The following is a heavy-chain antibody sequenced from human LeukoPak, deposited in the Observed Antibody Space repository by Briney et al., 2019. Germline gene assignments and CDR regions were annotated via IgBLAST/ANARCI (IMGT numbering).Heavy chain of an antibody. CDR3: AKLSLGATPLYYYYGMDV. D-gene: IGHD1-26*01. V-gene: IGHV3-23*01. J-gene: IGHJ6*02. CDR2: ISGSGGST. Sequence: GGSLRLSCAASGFTFSSYAMSWVRQAPGKGLEWVSAISGSGGSTYYADSVKGRFTISRDNSKNTLYLQMNSLRAEDTAVYYCAKLSLGATPLYYYYGMDVWGQGTTVTVSS. CDR1: GFTFSSYA.